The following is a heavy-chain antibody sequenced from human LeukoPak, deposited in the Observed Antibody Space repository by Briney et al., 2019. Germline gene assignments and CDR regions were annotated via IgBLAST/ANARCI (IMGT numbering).Heavy chain of an antibody. V-gene: IGHV3-74*01. D-gene: IGHD6-6*01. CDR2: INSDGSST. CDR1: GFTFSSCW. Sequence: GGSLRLSCAASGFTFSSCWMHWVRQAPGKGLVWVSRINSDGSSTSYADSVKGRFTISRDNAKNTLYLQMNSLRAEDTAVYYCASPRKTYSSSSLDYWGQGTLVTVSS. CDR3: ASPRKTYSSSSLDY. J-gene: IGHJ4*02.